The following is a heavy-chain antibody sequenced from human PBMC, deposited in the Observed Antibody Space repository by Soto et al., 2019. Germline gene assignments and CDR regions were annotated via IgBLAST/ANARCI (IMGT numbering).Heavy chain of an antibody. J-gene: IGHJ4*02. CDR3: ARDWPQWEAAAEDY. V-gene: IGHV3-33*01. CDR2: IWYDGSNK. Sequence: QVQLVESGGGVVQPGRSLRLSCAASGFTFSSYGMQWVRQAPAKGLEWVAVIWYDGSNKYYADSVKGRFTISRDNSKNTLYLQMNSLRAEDTAVYYCARDWPQWEAAAEDYWGQGTLVTVSS. CDR1: GFTFSSYG. D-gene: IGHD2-2*01.